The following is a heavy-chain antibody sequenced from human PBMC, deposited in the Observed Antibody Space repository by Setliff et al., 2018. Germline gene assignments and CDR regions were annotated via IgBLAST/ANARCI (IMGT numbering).Heavy chain of an antibody. CDR2: INHTGST. Sequence: SETLSLTCGASGGTFSHYYWTWIRQSPGKGLEWIGEINHTGSTKCNPSLESRVTISADTSKNQFSLQLSSVTATDTAVYYCARGRLLYVGDSHYFDNWGQGTLVTVSS. J-gene: IGHJ4*02. D-gene: IGHD4-17*01. CDR3: ARGRLLYVGDSHYFDN. V-gene: IGHV4-34*01. CDR1: GGTFSHYY.